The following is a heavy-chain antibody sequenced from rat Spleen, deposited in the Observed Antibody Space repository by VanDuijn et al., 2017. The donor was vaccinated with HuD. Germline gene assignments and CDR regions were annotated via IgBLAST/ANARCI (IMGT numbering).Heavy chain of an antibody. CDR1: GFTVSSFA. Sequence: EVKLVESGGGLVQPGRSLKLSCAASGFTVSSFAMAWVRQAPKKGLEWVATITSGGSNTYYPDSVKGRFTNPRDNAENTVYLQMNSLRSEDTATYFCAKGMGLTNWGQGVMVTVSS. J-gene: IGHJ2*01. V-gene: IGHV5-46*01. CDR3: AKGMGLTN. D-gene: IGHD1-9*01. CDR2: ITSGGSNT.